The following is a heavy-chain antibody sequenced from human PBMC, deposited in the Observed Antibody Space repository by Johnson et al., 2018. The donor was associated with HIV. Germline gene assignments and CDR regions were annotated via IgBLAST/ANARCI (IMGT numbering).Heavy chain of an antibody. J-gene: IGHJ3*02. D-gene: IGHD1-26*01. V-gene: IGHV3-43*02. CDR2: ISWDGGST. CDR3: EKDAGGSYSRDQSISDAVDI. Sequence: VQLVESGGGLIQPGRSLRLSCAASGFTFDDYAMHWVRQAPGKGLEWVSGISWDGGSTYYADSVKGRFTISRDNSKNSLYLQMNSLRTEDTALYYCEKDAGGSYSRDQSISDAVDIWGQGTMVTVSS. CDR1: GFTFDDYA.